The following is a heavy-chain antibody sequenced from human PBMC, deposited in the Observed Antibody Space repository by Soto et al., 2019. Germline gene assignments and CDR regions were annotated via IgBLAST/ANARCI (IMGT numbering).Heavy chain of an antibody. CDR2: IYYSGST. V-gene: IGHV4-31*03. D-gene: IGHD3-3*01. CDR1: GGSISSGGYY. CDR3: ARYDFWNHRFDP. Sequence: SETLSLTCTVSGGSISSGGYYWSWIRQHPGKGLEWIGYIYYSGSTYYNPSLKSRVTISVDTSKNQFSLKLSSVTVADTAVYYCARYDFWNHRFDPWGQGTLVTVSS. J-gene: IGHJ5*02.